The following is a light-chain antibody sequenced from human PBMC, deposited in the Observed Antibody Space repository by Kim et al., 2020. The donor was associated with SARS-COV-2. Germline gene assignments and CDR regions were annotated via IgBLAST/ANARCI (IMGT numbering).Light chain of an antibody. V-gene: IGKV3D-7*01. CDR1: QCDSCCY. J-gene: IGKJ2*01. Sequence: PGERVSLLRRASQCDSCCYLTWYQHKPGPAPRLLIYGASTRATCIPARFSGSGSGTDFTLTISSLQPEDFAVYYCHQVYNLPSVSFGQGTKLEI. CDR2: GAS. CDR3: HQVYNLPSVS.